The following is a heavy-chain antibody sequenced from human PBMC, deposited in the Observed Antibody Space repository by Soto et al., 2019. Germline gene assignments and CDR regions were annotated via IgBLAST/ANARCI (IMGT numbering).Heavy chain of an antibody. CDR3: AKLGLAYCGGDCLFDY. CDR2: ISGSGGST. V-gene: IGHV3-23*01. Sequence: PGGSLRLSCAASGFTFSSYAMSWVRHAPGKGLEWVSAISGSGGSTYYADSVKGRFTISRDNSKNTLYLQMNSLRAEDTAVYYCAKLGLAYCGGDCLFDYWGQGTLVTVYS. D-gene: IGHD2-21*02. CDR1: GFTFSSYA. J-gene: IGHJ4*02.